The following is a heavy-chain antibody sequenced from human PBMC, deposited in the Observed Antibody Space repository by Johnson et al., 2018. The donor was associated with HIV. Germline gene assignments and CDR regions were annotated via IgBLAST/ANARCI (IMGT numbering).Heavy chain of an antibody. V-gene: IGHV3-7*03. Sequence: VQLVESGGGLVQPGGSLRLSCAASGFTFSIYWMSWVSQAPGKGLEWVANIKQDGSERYYVDSVKGRFTISRDNAKNSVYLQMRSLRTEDAAVYYCTTEGDAFDIWGQGTMVTVSS. J-gene: IGHJ3*02. CDR3: TTEGDAFDI. CDR2: IKQDGSER. CDR1: GFTFSIYW.